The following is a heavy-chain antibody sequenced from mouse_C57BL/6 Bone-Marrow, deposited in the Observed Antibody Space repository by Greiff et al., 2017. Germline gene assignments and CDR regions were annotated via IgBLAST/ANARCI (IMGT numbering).Heavy chain of an antibody. J-gene: IGHJ3*01. Sequence: VQLQESGAELARPGASVKLSCKASGYTFTSYGISWVKQRTGQGLEWIGEIYPRSGNTYYNEKFKGKATLTADKSSSTAYMELRSLTSEDSAVYFCARSYSNYVWFAYWGQGTRVTVSA. V-gene: IGHV1-81*01. D-gene: IGHD2-5*01. CDR3: ARSYSNYVWFAY. CDR2: IYPRSGNT. CDR1: GYTFTSYG.